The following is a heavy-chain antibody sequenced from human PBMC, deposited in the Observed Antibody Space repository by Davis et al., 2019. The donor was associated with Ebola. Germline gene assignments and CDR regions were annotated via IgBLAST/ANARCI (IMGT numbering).Heavy chain of an antibody. V-gene: IGHV1-18*01. CDR3: ARGYGSGWYSY. J-gene: IGHJ4*02. Sequence: ASVTVSCKASGYTFTSYAISCVRQAPGQGLEWMGWISAYNGNTNYAQKLQGRVTMTTDTYTSTAYMELRSLRSDDTAVYYCARGYGSGWYSYWGQGTLVTVSS. CDR2: ISAYNGNT. CDR1: GYTFTSYA. D-gene: IGHD6-19*01.